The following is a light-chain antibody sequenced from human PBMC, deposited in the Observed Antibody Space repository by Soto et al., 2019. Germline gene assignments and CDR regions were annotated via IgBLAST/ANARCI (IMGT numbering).Light chain of an antibody. Sequence: EIVLTQSPGTLSLSPGERATLSCRARQSVSSSYLAWYHQKPGQAPRLLIYATSSRATAIPDRFSGSGSGTDFTLTVSRLEPEDFAVYYCQQYGSSPWTFGQGTKVEIK. V-gene: IGKV3-20*01. CDR1: QSVSSSY. CDR2: ATS. J-gene: IGKJ1*01. CDR3: QQYGSSPWT.